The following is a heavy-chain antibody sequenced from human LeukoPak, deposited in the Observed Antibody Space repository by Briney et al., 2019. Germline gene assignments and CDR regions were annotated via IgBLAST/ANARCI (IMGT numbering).Heavy chain of an antibody. D-gene: IGHD5-12*01. V-gene: IGHV3-23*01. CDR1: GFTFSNAW. CDR3: ARELSGYGTFDY. Sequence: GGSLRLSCAASGFTFSNAWMNWVRQAPGKGLEWVSAISGSGVSTYYADSVKGRFTISRDNSKNTLYLQMNSLTAVDTAVYFCARELSGYGTFDYWGQGTLVTVPS. CDR2: ISGSGVST. J-gene: IGHJ4*02.